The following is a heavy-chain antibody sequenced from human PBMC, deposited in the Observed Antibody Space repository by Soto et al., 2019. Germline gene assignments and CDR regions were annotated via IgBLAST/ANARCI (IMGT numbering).Heavy chain of an antibody. V-gene: IGHV3-30-3*01. D-gene: IGHD3-10*01. CDR2: ISYDGSNK. Sequence: LRLSCAASGFTFSSYAMHWVRQAPGKGLEWVAVISYDGSNKYYADSVKGRFTISRDNSKNTLYLQMNSLRAEDTAVYYCAKGSFGFDYWGQGTMV. CDR3: AKGSFGFDY. J-gene: IGHJ4*02. CDR1: GFTFSSYA.